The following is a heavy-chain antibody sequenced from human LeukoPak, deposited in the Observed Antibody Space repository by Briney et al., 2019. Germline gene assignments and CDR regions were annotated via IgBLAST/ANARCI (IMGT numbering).Heavy chain of an antibody. CDR3: AKGLRFLEWPPSPLLVVSSD. J-gene: IGHJ4*02. CDR1: GFTFSSYG. Sequence: GALRLSCAASGFTFSSYGMHWVRQAPGKGLEWGAFIRYDGSNKYYADSVKGRFTISRDNSKNTLYLQMNSLRAEDTAVYYGAKGLRFLEWPPSPLLVVSSDWGQGTLVTVSS. V-gene: IGHV3-30*02. D-gene: IGHD3-3*01. CDR2: IRYDGSNK.